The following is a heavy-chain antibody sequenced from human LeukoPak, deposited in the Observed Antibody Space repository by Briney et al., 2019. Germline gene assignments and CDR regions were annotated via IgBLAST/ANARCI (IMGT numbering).Heavy chain of an antibody. Sequence: GGSLRLSCAASGFTFSSYAMSWVRQSPGKGLEWVCFIRSKAYGGTTEYAASVKGRFTLSRDDSKSIADLQMNSLKTEDTAVYYCSREGKDYLDAFDIWGQGTMVTVSS. CDR3: SREGKDYLDAFDI. CDR2: IRSKAYGGTT. J-gene: IGHJ3*02. V-gene: IGHV3-49*04. CDR1: GFTFSSYA. D-gene: IGHD3-16*01.